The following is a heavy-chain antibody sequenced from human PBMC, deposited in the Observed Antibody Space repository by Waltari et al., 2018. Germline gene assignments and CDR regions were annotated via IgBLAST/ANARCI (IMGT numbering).Heavy chain of an antibody. V-gene: IGHV4-61*02. CDR3: ARGVAVAGPYFDY. J-gene: IGHJ4*02. CDR1: GGSISSGSYY. Sequence: QVQLQESGSGLVKPSQTLSLTCTVSGGSISSGSYYWSWLRQPAGKGLEWIGRIYTSGSTNYNPSLKSRVTISVDTSKNQFSLKLSSVTAADTAVYYCARGVAVAGPYFDYWGQGTLATVSS. CDR2: IYTSGST. D-gene: IGHD6-19*01.